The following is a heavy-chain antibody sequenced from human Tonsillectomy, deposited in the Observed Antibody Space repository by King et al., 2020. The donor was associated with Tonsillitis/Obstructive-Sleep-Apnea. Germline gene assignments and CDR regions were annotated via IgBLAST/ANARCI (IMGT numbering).Heavy chain of an antibody. D-gene: IGHD3-16*01. Sequence: VQLVESGAEVKKPGASVKVSCKASGYTFTGYYMHWVRQAPGQGLEWMGWINPNSGGTKYAQKFQGWVTMTRDTSISTAYMEVSRLRYDDTAVYYCAGWGFGELIDSWGQGTLVTVSS. V-gene: IGHV1-2*04. J-gene: IGHJ4*02. CDR2: INPNSGGT. CDR1: GYTFTGYY. CDR3: AGWGFGELIDS.